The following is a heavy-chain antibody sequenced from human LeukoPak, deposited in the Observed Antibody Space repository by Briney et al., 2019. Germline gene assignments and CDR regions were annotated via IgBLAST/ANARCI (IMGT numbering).Heavy chain of an antibody. CDR2: IIPIFGTA. D-gene: IGHD3-22*01. CDR3: ASGRDYYDSSGYCSY. CDR1: GGTFSSYA. J-gene: IGHJ4*02. Sequence: SVKVSCKASGGTFSSYAISWVRQAPGQGLEWMGRIIPIFGTANYAQKFQGRVTITTDESTSTAYMELSSLRSEDTAVYYCASGRDYYDSSGYCSYWGQGTLVTVS. V-gene: IGHV1-69*05.